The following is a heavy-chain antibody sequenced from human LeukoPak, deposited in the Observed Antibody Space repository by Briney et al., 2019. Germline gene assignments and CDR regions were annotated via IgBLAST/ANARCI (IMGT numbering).Heavy chain of an antibody. CDR2: ISAYNGNT. CDR3: ARYLVDTVMVVDY. CDR1: GYTFTSYG. V-gene: IGHV1-18*01. D-gene: IGHD5-18*01. J-gene: IGHJ4*02. Sequence: ASVKVSCKPSGYTFTSYGVSGVRQAPGQGLEWMGWISAYNGNTNYAQKFQDRVTMTTDTPTSTAYMELRSLRSDDTAVYYCARYLVDTVMVVDYWGQGTLVTVSS.